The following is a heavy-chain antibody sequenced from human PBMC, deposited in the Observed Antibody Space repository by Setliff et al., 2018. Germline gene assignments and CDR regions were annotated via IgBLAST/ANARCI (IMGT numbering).Heavy chain of an antibody. Sequence: EGSLRLSCAASGLTFSSYWMTWVRQAPGKGLEWLANIKQDGSEIYSVDSVKGRFSISRDNAKNSLYLQMNSLRAEDTAVYYCAKLVWLTTWYYMDVWGKGTTVTVSS. CDR1: GLTFSSYW. D-gene: IGHD5-18*01. V-gene: IGHV3-7*03. J-gene: IGHJ6*03. CDR2: IKQDGSEI. CDR3: AKLVWLTTWYYMDV.